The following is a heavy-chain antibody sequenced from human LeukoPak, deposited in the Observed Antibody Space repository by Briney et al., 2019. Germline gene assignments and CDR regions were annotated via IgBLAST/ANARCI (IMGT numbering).Heavy chain of an antibody. J-gene: IGHJ3*02. CDR1: GYSFTSYW. D-gene: IGHD3-3*01. CDR2: IDPSDSYT. CDR3: ARRGEWLLYDNTGTNAFDI. Sequence: GESLKISCKVSGYSFTSYWTNWVRQMPGKGLEWMGRIDPSDSYTNYSPSFQGHVTISADKSISTAYLQWSSLKASDTAIYYCARRGEWLLYDNTGTNAFDIWGQGTLVTVSS. V-gene: IGHV5-10-1*01.